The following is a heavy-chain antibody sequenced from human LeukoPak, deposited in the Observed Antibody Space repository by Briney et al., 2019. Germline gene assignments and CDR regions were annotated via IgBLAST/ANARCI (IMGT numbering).Heavy chain of an antibody. CDR2: IYHSGST. CDR1: GYSISSGYY. J-gene: IGHJ6*03. V-gene: IGHV4-38-2*02. Sequence: SETLSLTCTVSGYSISSGYYWGWIRQPPGKGLEWIGSIYHSGSTNYNPSLKSRVTISLDTSKNQFSLKVISVTAADTAVYYCARVAKHFRGGLSFYYMDVWGKGTTVTISS. D-gene: IGHD3-10*01. CDR3: ARVAKHFRGGLSFYYMDV.